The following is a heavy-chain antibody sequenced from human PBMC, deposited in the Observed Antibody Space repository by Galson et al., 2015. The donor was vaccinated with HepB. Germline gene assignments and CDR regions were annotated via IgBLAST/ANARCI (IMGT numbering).Heavy chain of an antibody. CDR3: ARDVVRGAVAAGY. J-gene: IGHJ4*02. CDR2: ISAYNGNT. CDR1: FSSYG. V-gene: IGHV1-18*01. D-gene: IGHD6-19*01. Sequence: FSSYGISWVRQAPGQGLEWMGWISAYNGNTNYAQKLQGRVTMTTDTSTSTAYMELRSLRSDDTAVYYCARDVVRGAVAAGYWGQGTLVTVSS.